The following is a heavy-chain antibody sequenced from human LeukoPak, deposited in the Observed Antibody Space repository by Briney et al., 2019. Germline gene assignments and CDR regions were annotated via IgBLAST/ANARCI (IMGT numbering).Heavy chain of an antibody. J-gene: IGHJ6*02. CDR3: AKIRFSDCSSTSCYPYYYYGMDV. CDR1: GFTFSSYS. V-gene: IGHV3-48*04. Sequence: GGSLRLSCAASGFTFSSYSMNWVRQAPGKGLEWVSYISNSSSTIYYADSVKGRFTISRDNAKNSLYLQMNSLRAEDTAVYYCAKIRFSDCSSTSCYPYYYYGMDVWGQGTTVTVSS. CDR2: ISNSSSTI. D-gene: IGHD2-2*01.